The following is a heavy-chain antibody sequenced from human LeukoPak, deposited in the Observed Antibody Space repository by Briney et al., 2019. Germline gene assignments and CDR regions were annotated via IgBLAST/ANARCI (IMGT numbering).Heavy chain of an antibody. Sequence: QSGGSLRLSCAASGFTFSSYALSWVRQAPGKGLEWVSAISASGGSTYYADSVKGRFTISRDNSKNTLSLQMNSLRAEDTAVYYCARVGYCSSTSCPTNVDYWGQGTLVTVSS. D-gene: IGHD2-2*01. V-gene: IGHV3-23*01. CDR1: GFTFSSYA. CDR2: ISASGGST. J-gene: IGHJ4*02. CDR3: ARVGYCSSTSCPTNVDY.